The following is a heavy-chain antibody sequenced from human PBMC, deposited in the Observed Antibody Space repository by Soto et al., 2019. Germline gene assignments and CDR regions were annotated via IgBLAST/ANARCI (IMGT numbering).Heavy chain of an antibody. CDR2: IIPIFGTA. J-gene: IGHJ6*02. CDR1: GGTFSSYA. V-gene: IGHV1-69*13. CDR3: ARVITMVRGVIKYYYGMDV. Sequence: GASVKVSCKASGGTFSSYAISWVRQAPGQGLEWMGGIIPIFGTANYAQKFQGRVTITADESTSTAYMELSSLRSEDTAVYYCARVITMVRGVIKYYYGMDVWGQGTTVTVSS. D-gene: IGHD3-10*01.